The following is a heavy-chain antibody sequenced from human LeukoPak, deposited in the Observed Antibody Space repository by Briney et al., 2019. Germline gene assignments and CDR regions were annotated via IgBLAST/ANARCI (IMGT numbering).Heavy chain of an antibody. D-gene: IGHD3-10*01. CDR1: GGSISSGSYY. J-gene: IGHJ6*03. V-gene: IGHV4-61*02. CDR2: IYTTGNT. CDR3: ARGRGYYGSGYYMDV. Sequence: KPSETLSLTCTVSGGSISSGSYYWSWIRQPAGKGLEWIGRIYTTGNTNYNPSLKSRVTISVDTSKNQFSLKLSSVTAADTAVYYCARGRGYYGSGYYMDVWGKGTTVTVSS.